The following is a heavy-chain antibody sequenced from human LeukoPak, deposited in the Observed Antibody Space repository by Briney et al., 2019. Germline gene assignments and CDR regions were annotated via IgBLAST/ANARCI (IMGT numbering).Heavy chain of an antibody. CDR2: MSSSSSYI. CDR1: GFTFSSYE. V-gene: IGHV3-21*01. J-gene: IGHJ6*03. D-gene: IGHD6-19*01. CDR3: AREGSGWDIYYYYYMDV. Sequence: GGSLRLSCAASGFTFSSYEMNWVRQAPGKGLEWVSSMSSSSSYIYHADSVKGRFTISRDNAKNSLYLQMNSLRAEDTAVYYCAREGSGWDIYYYYYMDVWGKGTTVTISS.